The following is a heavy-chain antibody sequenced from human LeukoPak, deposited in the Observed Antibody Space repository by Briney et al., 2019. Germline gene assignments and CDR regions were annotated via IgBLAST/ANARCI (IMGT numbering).Heavy chain of an antibody. CDR3: ARDLLNEGNHLDY. J-gene: IGHJ4*02. CDR2: IYYSGST. Sequence: PSETLSVTCTVSGGSISSYYWSWIRQPPGKGLEWIGYIYYSGSTNYNPSLKSRVTISVDTSKNQFSLKLSSVTAADTAVYYCARDLLNEGNHLDYWGQGTLVTVSS. D-gene: IGHD4-23*01. V-gene: IGHV4-59*12. CDR1: GGSISSYY.